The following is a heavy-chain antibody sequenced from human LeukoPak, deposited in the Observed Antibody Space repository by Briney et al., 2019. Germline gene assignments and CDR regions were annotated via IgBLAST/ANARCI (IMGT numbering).Heavy chain of an antibody. J-gene: IGHJ6*03. CDR2: ISSSSSTI. V-gene: IGHV3-48*01. CDR1: GFTFSSYS. D-gene: IGHD3-10*01. CDR3: AKDRSRGDYYCYMDV. Sequence: PGGSLRLSCAASGFTFSSYSMNWVRQAPGKGLEWVSYISSSSSTIYYADSVKGRFTISRDNAKNSLYLQMNSLRAEDTAVYYCAKDRSRGDYYCYMDVWGKGTTVTVSS.